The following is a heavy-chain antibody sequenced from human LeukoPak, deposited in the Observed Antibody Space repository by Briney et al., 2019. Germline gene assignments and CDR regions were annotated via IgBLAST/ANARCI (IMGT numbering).Heavy chain of an antibody. V-gene: IGHV3-30-3*01. CDR1: GFTFSSYA. CDR2: ISYDGSNK. Sequence: GGSLRLSCAASGFTFSSYAMHWVRQAPGKGLEWVAVISYDGSNKYYADSVKGRFTISRDNSKNTLYLQMNSLRAEDTAVYYCARASPRLYCSGGSCSPGNWFDPWGQGTLVTVSS. J-gene: IGHJ5*02. CDR3: ARASPRLYCSGGSCSPGNWFDP. D-gene: IGHD2-15*01.